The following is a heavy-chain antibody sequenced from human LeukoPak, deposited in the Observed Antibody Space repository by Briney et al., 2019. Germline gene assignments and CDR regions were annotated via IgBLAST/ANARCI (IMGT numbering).Heavy chain of an antibody. Sequence: ASVKVSCKASGYTFTGYYMHWVRQAPGRGLEWMGWINPNSGGTNYAQKFQGRVTMTRDTSISTAYMELSRLRSDDTAVYYCARDLRIRKNYYGSGSSFDPWGQGTLVTVSS. CDR2: INPNSGGT. V-gene: IGHV1-2*02. D-gene: IGHD3-10*01. J-gene: IGHJ5*02. CDR1: GYTFTGYY. CDR3: ARDLRIRKNYYGSGSSFDP.